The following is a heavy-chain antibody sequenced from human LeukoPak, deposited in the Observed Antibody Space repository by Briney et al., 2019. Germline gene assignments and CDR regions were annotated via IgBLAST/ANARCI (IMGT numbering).Heavy chain of an antibody. Sequence: PGGSLRLSCAASGFTFSNYGMHWVRQAPGKGLEWVAFIRYDGSNKYYADSVKGRFTISRDNSKNTLYLQMNSLRAEDTAVYYCAKGGSSGSYYWTRSIDYWGQGTLVTVSS. CDR3: AKGGSSGSYYWTRSIDY. J-gene: IGHJ4*02. V-gene: IGHV3-30*02. D-gene: IGHD1-26*01. CDR1: GFTFSNYG. CDR2: IRYDGSNK.